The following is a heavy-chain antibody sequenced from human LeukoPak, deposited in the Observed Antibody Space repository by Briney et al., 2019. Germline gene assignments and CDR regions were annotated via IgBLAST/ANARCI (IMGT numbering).Heavy chain of an antibody. CDR3: ARWVDLTVY. Sequence: WATLSLTCAVSGGSITSRSYYWGWIRQPRGKGLAWIGSIYYSGSTYYNPSLKSRVTIPVDTSKNQFSLKLSSVTAADTAVYYCARWVDLTVYWGQGTLVTVSS. CDR1: GGSITSRSYY. J-gene: IGHJ4*02. CDR2: IYYSGST. V-gene: IGHV4-39*01. D-gene: IGHD3-9*01.